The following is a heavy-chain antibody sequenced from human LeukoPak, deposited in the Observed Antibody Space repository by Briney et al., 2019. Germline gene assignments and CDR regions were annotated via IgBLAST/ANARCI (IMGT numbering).Heavy chain of an antibody. D-gene: IGHD5-12*01. CDR3: XXXXXXATIRAPLGY. Sequence: ASVKVSCKASGYTFTGYYMHWVRQAPGQGLEWMGWINPNSGGTNYAQKFQGRVTMTRDTSISTAYMELSRLRSDDTAVYYCXXXXXXATIRAPLGYWGQGTLVTVSS. CDR2: INPNSGGT. J-gene: IGHJ4*02. CDR1: GYTFTGYY. V-gene: IGHV1-2*02.